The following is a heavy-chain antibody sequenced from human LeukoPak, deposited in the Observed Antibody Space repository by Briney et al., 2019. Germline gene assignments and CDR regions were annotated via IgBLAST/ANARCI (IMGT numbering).Heavy chain of an antibody. Sequence: ASVKVSCKASGYTFTSYGISWVRQAPGQGLEWMGWISAYNGNTNYAQKLQGRVTMTTDTSTSTAYMELSRLRSDDTAVYYCARVPSNWNDSGFDYWGQGTLVTVSS. CDR3: ARVPSNWNDSGFDY. CDR2: ISAYNGNT. D-gene: IGHD1-20*01. CDR1: GYTFTSYG. J-gene: IGHJ4*02. V-gene: IGHV1-18*01.